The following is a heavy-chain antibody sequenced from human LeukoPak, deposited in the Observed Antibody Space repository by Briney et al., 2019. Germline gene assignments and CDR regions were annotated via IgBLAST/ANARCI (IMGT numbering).Heavy chain of an antibody. Sequence: SETLSLTCTVSGGSISSSSYYWGWIRQPPGKGLEWIGRIYTSGSTNYNPSLKSRVTMSVDTSKNQFSLKLSSVTAADTAVYYCARLFGRYYYYMDVWGKGTTVTISS. V-gene: IGHV4-61*05. CDR3: ARLFGRYYYYMDV. CDR1: GGSISSSSYY. J-gene: IGHJ6*03. CDR2: IYTSGST. D-gene: IGHD3-16*01.